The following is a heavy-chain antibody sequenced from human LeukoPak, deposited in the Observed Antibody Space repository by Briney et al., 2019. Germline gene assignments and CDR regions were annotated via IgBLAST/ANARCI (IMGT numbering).Heavy chain of an antibody. V-gene: IGHV4-30-4*01. CDR2: IYYSGST. CDR1: GGSMSSGDYY. D-gene: IGHD3-10*01. J-gene: IGHJ4*01. CDR3: ASTNYGSGSYYIIPPFDY. Sequence: SQTLSLTCTVSGGSMSSGDYYWSWIRQPPGKGLEWIGYIYYSGSTYYNPSLKSRVTISVDTSKNQFSLKLSSVTAADTAVYYCASTNYGSGSYYIIPPFDYWGHGTLVTVSS.